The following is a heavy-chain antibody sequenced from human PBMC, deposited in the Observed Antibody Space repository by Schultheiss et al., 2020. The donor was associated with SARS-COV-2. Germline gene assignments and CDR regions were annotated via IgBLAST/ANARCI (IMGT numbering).Heavy chain of an antibody. CDR3: ATSHAPGRIAVAGYFDY. D-gene: IGHD6-19*01. Sequence: GGSLRLSCAASGFTFSSYAMSWVRQAPGKGLEWVSAISSSSSYIYYADSVKGRFTISRDNAKNSLYLQMNSLRAEDTAVYYCATSHAPGRIAVAGYFDYWGQGTLVTVSS. J-gene: IGHJ4*02. CDR1: GFTFSSYA. V-gene: IGHV3-21*01. CDR2: ISSSSSYI.